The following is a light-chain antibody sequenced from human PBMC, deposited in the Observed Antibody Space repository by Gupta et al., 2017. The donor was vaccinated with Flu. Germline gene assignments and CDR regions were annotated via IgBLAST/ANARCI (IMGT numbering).Light chain of an antibody. J-gene: IGLJ3*02. CDR3: ETWDSNSQRV. CDR2: LEGSGSY. CDR1: SGHRGYA. Sequence: QPVLTQSSSASASLGSSVRLTCTLSSGHRGYAIAWHQQQPGKAPRFLMKLEGSGSYNRGSGLPDRFSGSGSGADRYLTISNLQSDDEGGYYCETWDSNSQRVFGGGTKLTVL. V-gene: IGLV4-60*03.